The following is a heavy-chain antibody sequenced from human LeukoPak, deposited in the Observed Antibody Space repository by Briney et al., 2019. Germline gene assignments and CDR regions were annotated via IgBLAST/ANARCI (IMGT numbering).Heavy chain of an antibody. CDR1: GFTFSSYE. J-gene: IGHJ1*01. Sequence: GGSLRLSCAASGFTFSSYEMNWVRQAPGKGLEWVSYISSSGSTIYYADSVKGRFTISRDNAKNSLYLQMNSLRAEDTAVYYCARDREQWLVPDEYFHHWGQGTLVTVSS. CDR3: ARDREQWLVPDEYFHH. D-gene: IGHD6-19*01. CDR2: ISSSGSTI. V-gene: IGHV3-48*03.